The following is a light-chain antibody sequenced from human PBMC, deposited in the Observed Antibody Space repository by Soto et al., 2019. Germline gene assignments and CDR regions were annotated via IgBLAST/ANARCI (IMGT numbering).Light chain of an antibody. Sequence: AIQMTQSPSSLSASVGDRVTITCRASQDIRNDLAWYQQKPGQAPHLLIFAAFNLQSGVPSRFSGGGSGTNFTLTISSMQPDDFATYYCLQYYNFSWTFGQGTKVDIK. CDR2: AAF. V-gene: IGKV1-6*01. J-gene: IGKJ1*01. CDR1: QDIRND. CDR3: LQYYNFSWT.